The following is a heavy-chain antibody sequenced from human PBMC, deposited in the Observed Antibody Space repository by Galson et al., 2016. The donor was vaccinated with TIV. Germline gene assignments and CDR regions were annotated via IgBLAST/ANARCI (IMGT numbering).Heavy chain of an antibody. Sequence: SVKVSCKASGYTFTSFGVSWVRLAPGQGLEWMGWISPYTGDTTYAQRFQGRVTMTADASTSTVYLEVRSLRSDDTAVFYCASSLVPGFVSRYYGMDVWGQGTTVTVSS. V-gene: IGHV1-18*01. CDR1: GYTFTSFG. D-gene: IGHD3-10*01. J-gene: IGHJ6*02. CDR3: ASSLVPGFVSRYYGMDV. CDR2: ISPYTGDT.